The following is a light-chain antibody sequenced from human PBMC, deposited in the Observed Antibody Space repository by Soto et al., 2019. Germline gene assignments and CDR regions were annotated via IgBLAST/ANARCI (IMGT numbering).Light chain of an antibody. J-gene: IGKJ1*01. CDR3: QQYSSWPPWT. V-gene: IGKV3-15*01. Sequence: EIVMTQSPATLSVSPGERATRSCRASQSVGSTLAWYQQKPGQAPRLLIYGASARATGIPARFSGSGSGTEFTLTISSLESEDSAVYYCQQYSSWPPWTFGQGTKVDIK. CDR1: QSVGST. CDR2: GAS.